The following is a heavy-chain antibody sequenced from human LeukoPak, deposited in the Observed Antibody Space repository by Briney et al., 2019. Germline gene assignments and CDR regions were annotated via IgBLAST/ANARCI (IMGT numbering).Heavy chain of an antibody. J-gene: IGHJ4*02. Sequence: KPSETLSLTCTVSGGSISSSSYYWGWIRQPPGKGLEWIGSIYYSGSTYYNPSLKSRVTISVDTSKNQFSLKLSSVTAAGTAVYYCARLWGQWLVFDYWGQGTLVTVSS. CDR2: IYYSGST. CDR1: GGSISSSSYY. D-gene: IGHD6-19*01. V-gene: IGHV4-39*01. CDR3: ARLWGQWLVFDY.